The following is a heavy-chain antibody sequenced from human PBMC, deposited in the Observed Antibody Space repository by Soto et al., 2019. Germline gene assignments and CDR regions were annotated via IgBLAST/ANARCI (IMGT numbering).Heavy chain of an antibody. CDR2: IRSKAYGGTT. Sequence: GGSLRLSCTASGFTFGDYAMSWFRQAPGKGLEWVGFIRSKAYGGTTEYAASVKGRFTISRDDSKSIAYLQMNSLKTEDTAVYYCTRDRVRIVVAGSPGDYYYYYMDVWGKGTTVTVSS. CDR3: TRDRVRIVVAGSPGDYYYYYMDV. V-gene: IGHV3-49*03. J-gene: IGHJ6*03. CDR1: GFTFGDYA. D-gene: IGHD6-19*01.